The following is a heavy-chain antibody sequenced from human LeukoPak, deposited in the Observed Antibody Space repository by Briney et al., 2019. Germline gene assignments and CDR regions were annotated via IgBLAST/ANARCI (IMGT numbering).Heavy chain of an antibody. CDR2: ISGSGGST. D-gene: IGHD2-21*02. Sequence: PGGSLRLSRAASGFTFSSYAMSWVRQAPGKGLEWVSAISGSGGSTYYADSVKGRFTISRDNSKNTLYLQMNSLRAEDTAVYYCANGLYCGGDCYSGFFDYWGQGTLVTVSS. CDR1: GFTFSSYA. CDR3: ANGLYCGGDCYSGFFDY. J-gene: IGHJ4*02. V-gene: IGHV3-23*01.